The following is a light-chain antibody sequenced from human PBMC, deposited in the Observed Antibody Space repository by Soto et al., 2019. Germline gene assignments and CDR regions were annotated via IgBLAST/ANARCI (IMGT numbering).Light chain of an antibody. CDR2: DAY. CDR3: QNSNSAPLP. Sequence: GMSLSAATLSLSPGERATLSCRASQSVSSSYLSWYQQKPGQAPRLLISDAYNRAAGVPARFSGSGSGAEFTLTISSLQPEDVTTYYCQNSNSAPLPFGGGTKVDVK. J-gene: IGKJ4*01. V-gene: IGKV3D-7*01. CDR1: QSVSSSY.